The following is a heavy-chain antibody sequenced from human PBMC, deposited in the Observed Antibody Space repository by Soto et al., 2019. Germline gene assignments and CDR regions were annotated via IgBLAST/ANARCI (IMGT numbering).Heavy chain of an antibody. CDR3: AKDRSGWYYFDY. CDR2: ISASGGST. D-gene: IGHD6-19*01. Sequence: GVPLSLSRSAAGLPRSNYAWILVLQASGKWLEWVSAISASGGSTYYADSVRGRFTISRDNSKNTLYLQMKSLRDEDTAVYYCAKDRSGWYYFDYWGKGTLVIVSS. V-gene: IGHV3-23*01. CDR1: GLPRSNYA. J-gene: IGHJ4*02.